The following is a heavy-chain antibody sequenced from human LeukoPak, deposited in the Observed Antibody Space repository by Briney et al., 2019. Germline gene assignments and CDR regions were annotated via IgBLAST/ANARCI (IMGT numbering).Heavy chain of an antibody. Sequence: ASVKVSCKASGYTFTSYYMHWVRQAPGQGLEWMGIINPSGGSTSYAQKFQGRVTMTRDTSTSTVYMELSSLRSEDTAVYYCASEPYGSGSYSGWFYWGQGTLVTVSS. V-gene: IGHV1-46*01. J-gene: IGHJ4*02. CDR1: GYTFTSYY. CDR2: INPSGGST. CDR3: ASEPYGSGSYSGWFY. D-gene: IGHD3-10*01.